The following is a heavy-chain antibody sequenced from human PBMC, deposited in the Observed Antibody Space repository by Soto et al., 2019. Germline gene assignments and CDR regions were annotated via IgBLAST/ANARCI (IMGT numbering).Heavy chain of an antibody. CDR3: ASQATGTQGFDP. Sequence: PSETLSLTCAVYGGSFSSYYWSWIRQPSGKGLEWIGDINHSGSTNYNPSLKSRVTISVDTSKNQFSLKLSSVTAADTAVYYCASQATGTQGFDPWGQGTLVTVSS. D-gene: IGHD1-1*01. V-gene: IGHV4-34*01. J-gene: IGHJ5*02. CDR1: GGSFSSYY. CDR2: INHSGST.